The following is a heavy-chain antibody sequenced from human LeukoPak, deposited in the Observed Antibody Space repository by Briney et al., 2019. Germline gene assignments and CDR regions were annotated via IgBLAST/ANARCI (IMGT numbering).Heavy chain of an antibody. V-gene: IGHV3-74*01. CDR3: ARGAGVAAADTGVLSLTPGVDV. D-gene: IGHD6-13*01. Sequence: GGSLRLSCAASGFTFSSYWMHWVRQSPGKGLVWVSRINSDGGSTNYADSVKGRFTISRDNAKNTVYLQMNSLRAEDSAVYYCARGAGVAAADTGVLSLTPGVDVWGKGTTVTVSS. CDR2: INSDGGST. J-gene: IGHJ6*04. CDR1: GFTFSSYW.